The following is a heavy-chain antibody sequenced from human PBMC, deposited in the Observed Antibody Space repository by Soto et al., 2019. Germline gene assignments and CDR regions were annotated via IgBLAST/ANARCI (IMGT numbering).Heavy chain of an antibody. D-gene: IGHD3-16*01. V-gene: IGHV1-69*06. CDR2: ITPIFGTA. CDR1: GGTFSSHA. Sequence: SLKGSCKAYGGTFSSHAISWLRQAPGQGLEWMGGITPIFGTANYAQTFQGRVTITADKFTATAYMELRSLTSEDTAIYYCARGDDFDYYYGVDVWGQGTTVTAP. CDR3: ARGDDFDYYYGVDV. J-gene: IGHJ6*02.